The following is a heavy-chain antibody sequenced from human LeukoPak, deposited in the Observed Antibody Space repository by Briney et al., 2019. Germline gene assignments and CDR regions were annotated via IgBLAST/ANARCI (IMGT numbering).Heavy chain of an antibody. J-gene: IGHJ4*02. CDR2: IYTSGST. D-gene: IGHD3-10*01. CDR3: ARAVKDYYGSGSEFDY. CDR1: GASFTSGGYS. V-gene: IGHV4-61*02. Sequence: SETLSLTCTVSGASFTSGGYSWTWIRQHPGRGLEWIGRIYTSGSTIYNPSLKSRVTISVDTSKNQFSLKLSSVTAADTAVYYCARAVKDYYGSGSEFDYWGQGTLVTVSS.